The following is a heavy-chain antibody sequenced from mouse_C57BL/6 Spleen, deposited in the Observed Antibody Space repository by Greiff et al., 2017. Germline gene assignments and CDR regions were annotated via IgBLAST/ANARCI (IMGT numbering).Heavy chain of an antibody. Sequence: EVKLQQSGPELVKPGASVKISCKASGYTFTDYYMNWVKQSHGKSLEWIGDINPNNGGTSYNQKFKGKATLTVDKSSSTAYMELRSLTSEDSAVYYCASLYGSRFAYWGQGTLVTVSA. CDR3: ASLYGSRFAY. CDR1: GYTFTDYY. D-gene: IGHD1-1*01. CDR2: INPNNGGT. J-gene: IGHJ3*01. V-gene: IGHV1-26*01.